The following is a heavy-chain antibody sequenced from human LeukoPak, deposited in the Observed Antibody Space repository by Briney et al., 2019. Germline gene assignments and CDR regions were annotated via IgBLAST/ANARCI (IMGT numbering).Heavy chain of an antibody. CDR1: GYTFSSHG. J-gene: IGHJ5*02. Sequence: GSSVKVSCKASGYTFSSHGISWVRQAPGQGLEWMGWISGYNGKTNYAQNFQGRVTMTTDTSTSTAYLELRSLRSDDTAVYYCARDGESGYDSFVWFDPWGQGTLDSDSS. CDR2: ISGYNGKT. CDR3: ARDGESGYDSFVWFDP. D-gene: IGHD5-12*01. V-gene: IGHV1-18*04.